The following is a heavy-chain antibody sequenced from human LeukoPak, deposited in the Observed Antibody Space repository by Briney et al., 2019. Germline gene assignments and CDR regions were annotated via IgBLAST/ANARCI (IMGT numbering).Heavy chain of an antibody. V-gene: IGHV4-31*03. CDR1: GGSISSGGYY. J-gene: IGHJ4*02. CDR2: IYYGGST. Sequence: SSETLSLTCTVSGGSISSGGYYWSWIRQHPGKGLEWIGYIYYGGSTYYNPSLKSRVTISVDTSKNQFSLKLSSVTAADTAVYYCARYLNYYGSGRVDYWGQGTLVTVSS. CDR3: ARYLNYYGSGRVDY. D-gene: IGHD3-10*01.